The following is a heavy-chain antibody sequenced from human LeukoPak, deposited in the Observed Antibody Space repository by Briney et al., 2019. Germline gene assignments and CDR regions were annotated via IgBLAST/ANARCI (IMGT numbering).Heavy chain of an antibody. J-gene: IGHJ4*02. Sequence: SETLSLTCTVSGGSISNYYWSWIRQPPGKGLEWTGSIYYSGSTYYNPSLKSRVTISVDTSKNQFSLKLSSVTAADTAVYYCARHGGNGDYWGQGTLVTVSS. D-gene: IGHD3-16*01. CDR1: GGSISNYY. CDR2: IYYSGST. CDR3: ARHGGNGDY. V-gene: IGHV4-39*01.